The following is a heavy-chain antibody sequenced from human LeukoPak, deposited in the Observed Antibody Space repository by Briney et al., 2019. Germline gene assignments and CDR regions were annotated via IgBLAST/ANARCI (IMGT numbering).Heavy chain of an antibody. CDR1: GGSISSGGDY. V-gene: IGHV4-31*01. CDR3: ARFLSGFPRTGGAFDI. J-gene: IGHJ3*02. CDR2: MYYSGST. D-gene: IGHD3-3*01. Sequence: PSQTLSLTRTVSGGSISSGGDYWSWVRQHRGKGLEWIGYMYYSGSTYYHPSGKSLFTKGVDRCKNECALKLSSVTAEDTAVYYCARFLSGFPRTGGAFDIWGQGTMVTVSS.